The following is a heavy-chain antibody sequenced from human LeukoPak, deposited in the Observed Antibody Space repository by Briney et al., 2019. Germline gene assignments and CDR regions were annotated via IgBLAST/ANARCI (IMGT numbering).Heavy chain of an antibody. CDR3: ARSFGYYYDSSGQFDY. D-gene: IGHD3-22*01. CDR1: GFTFSSYS. CDR2: ISSSSSTI. Sequence: GGSLRLSCAASGFTFSSYSMNWARQAPGKGLEWVSYISSSSSTIYYADSVKGRFTISRDNAKNSLYLQMNSLRDEDTAVYYCARSFGYYYDSSGQFDYWGQGTLVTVSS. V-gene: IGHV3-48*02. J-gene: IGHJ4*02.